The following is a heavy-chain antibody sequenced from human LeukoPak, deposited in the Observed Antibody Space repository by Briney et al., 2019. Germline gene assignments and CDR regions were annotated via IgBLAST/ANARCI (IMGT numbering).Heavy chain of an antibody. CDR2: INPSGGST. D-gene: IGHD3-16*01. CDR3: ARDLYPGY. Sequence: ASVKVSCKSYGYTFTSYFMHWVRQAPGQGLEWMGIINPSGGSTSYAQKFQGRVTMTRDMSTSTVYMELSSLRSEDTAVYYCARDLYPGYWGQGTLVTVSS. V-gene: IGHV1-46*01. CDR1: GYTFTSYF. J-gene: IGHJ4*02.